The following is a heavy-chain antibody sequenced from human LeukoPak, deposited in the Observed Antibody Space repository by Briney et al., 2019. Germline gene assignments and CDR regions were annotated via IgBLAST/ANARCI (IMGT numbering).Heavy chain of an antibody. CDR1: GGTFSSYA. CDR2: VILICGAA. J-gene: IGHJ3*02. V-gene: IGHV1-69*06. Sequence: ASVKVSCKASGGTFSSYAISWVRQAPGQGLEWVGGVILICGAANYSQTFQGRVTITADKSTSTAYMKRSRLRSDDTAVYYCASCRGSRGVRKDAFDIWGQGTMVTVSS. D-gene: IGHD3-10*01. CDR3: ASCRGSRGVRKDAFDI.